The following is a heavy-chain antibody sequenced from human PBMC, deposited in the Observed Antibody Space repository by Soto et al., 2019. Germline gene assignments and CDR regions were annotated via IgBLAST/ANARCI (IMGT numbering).Heavy chain of an antibody. CDR3: ARALYSSGYLFPAYYFDY. CDR2: IYYSGST. J-gene: IGHJ4*02. CDR1: GGSISSGDYY. Sequence: QVQLQESGPGLVKPSQTLSLTCTVSGGSISSGDYYWSWIRQPPGKGLEWIGYIYYSGSTYYNPSLKSRVTISVDTSKNQFSLKLSSVTAADTAVYYCARALYSSGYLFPAYYFDYWGQGTLVTVSS. D-gene: IGHD3-22*01. V-gene: IGHV4-30-4*01.